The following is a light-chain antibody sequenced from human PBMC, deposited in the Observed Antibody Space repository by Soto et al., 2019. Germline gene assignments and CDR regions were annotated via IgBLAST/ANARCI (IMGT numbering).Light chain of an antibody. CDR1: QSVSSN. J-gene: IGKJ1*01. CDR3: QQYNNWPPWT. V-gene: IGKV3-15*01. CDR2: GAS. Sequence: EIVMTQSPATLSVSPGERATLSCRASQSVSSNLAWYQQKPGQAPRLLIYGASTRATGIPARFSGSGSGTAFTLPISSLQSEDFAVYYCQQYNNWPPWTFGQGTKVEIK.